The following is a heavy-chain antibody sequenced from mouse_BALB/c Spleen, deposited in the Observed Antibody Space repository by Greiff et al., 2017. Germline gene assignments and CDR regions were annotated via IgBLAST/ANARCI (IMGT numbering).Heavy chain of an antibody. CDR1: GYTFTSYY. Sequence: QVQLQQSGAELVKPGASVKLSCKASGYTFTSYYMYWVKQRPGQGLEWIGEINPSNGGTNFNEKFKSKATLTVDKSSSTAYMQLSSLTSEDSAVYYCTRDGYGRVWFAYWGQGTLVTVSA. D-gene: IGHD2-2*01. CDR2: INPSNGGT. CDR3: TRDGYGRVWFAY. J-gene: IGHJ3*01. V-gene: IGHV1S81*02.